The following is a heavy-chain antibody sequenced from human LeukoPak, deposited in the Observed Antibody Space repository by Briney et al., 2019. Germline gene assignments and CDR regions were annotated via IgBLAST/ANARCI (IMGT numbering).Heavy chain of an antibody. D-gene: IGHD2-15*01. CDR1: GFTFNNYA. CDR2: INHNGGRT. J-gene: IGHJ4*02. V-gene: IGHV3-23*01. Sequence: PGGSLRLSCAASGFTFNNYAMSWVRQAPGKGLEWVSTINHNGGRTYYADSLEGRFAISRDNSKNTLFLQMHSLRAEDTAVYYCAKADRVASAATLDYWGQGTLVTVSS. CDR3: AKADRVASAATLDY.